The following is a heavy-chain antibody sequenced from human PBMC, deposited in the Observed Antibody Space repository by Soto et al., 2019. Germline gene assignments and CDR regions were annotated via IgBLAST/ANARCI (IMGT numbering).Heavy chain of an antibody. CDR3: ARGHSTDCSNGVCSFFYNHEMDV. V-gene: IGHV1-2*04. D-gene: IGHD2-8*01. J-gene: IGHJ6*02. CDR2: INPRSGGT. Sequence: ASVKVSCKASGYSFTDYHIHWVRQAPGQGLEWLGRINPRSGGTSTAQKFQGWVTMTRDRSISTVYMELTRLRSDDTAVYFCARGHSTDCSNGVCSFFYNHEMDVWGQGTTVTVSS. CDR1: GYSFTDYH.